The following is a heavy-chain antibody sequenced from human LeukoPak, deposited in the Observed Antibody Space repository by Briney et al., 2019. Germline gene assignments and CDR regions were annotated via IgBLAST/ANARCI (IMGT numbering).Heavy chain of an antibody. CDR2: ISWNSGSI. CDR1: GFIFNNYA. Sequence: GRSLRLSCAGSGFIFNNYAMHWVRQPPGKGLEWVSGISWNSGSIDYADSVKGRFTISRDDAKNSLYLQMNSLRVEDTAFYYCAKDNRRHYTSGPNPDSLHWGQGALVTVSS. CDR3: AKDNRRHYTSGPNPDSLH. V-gene: IGHV3-9*01. D-gene: IGHD6-19*01. J-gene: IGHJ4*02.